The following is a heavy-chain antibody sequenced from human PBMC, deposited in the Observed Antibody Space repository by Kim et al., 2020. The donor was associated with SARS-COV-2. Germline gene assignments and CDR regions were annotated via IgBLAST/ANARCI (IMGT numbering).Heavy chain of an antibody. CDR2: IRSKAYGGTT. J-gene: IGHJ4*02. V-gene: IGHV3-49*04. CDR3: TRSPVLGYCSGGSCYSPVDY. CDR1: GFTFGDYA. Sequence: GGSLRLSCTASGFTFGDYAMSWVRQAPGKGLEWVGFIRSKAYGGTTEYAASVKCRFTISRDDSKSIAYLQMNSLKTEDTAVYYCTRSPVLGYCSGGSCYSPVDYWGQGTLVTVSS. D-gene: IGHD2-15*01.